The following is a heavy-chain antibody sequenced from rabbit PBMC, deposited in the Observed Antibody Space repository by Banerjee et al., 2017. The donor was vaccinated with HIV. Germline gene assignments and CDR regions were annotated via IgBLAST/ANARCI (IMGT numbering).Heavy chain of an antibody. CDR2: IDPVLGST. Sequence: QEQLEESGGDLVKPEGSLTLTCTASGFDFSSYGVSWVRQAPGKGLEWIGYIDPVLGSTYYASWVNGRFTISSHNAQNTLYLQLNSLTAADSATYFCVRGSISGTDYNLWGPGTLVTV. D-gene: IGHD1-1*01. CDR3: VRGSISGTDYNL. V-gene: IGHV1S47*01. J-gene: IGHJ6*01. CDR1: GFDFSSYG.